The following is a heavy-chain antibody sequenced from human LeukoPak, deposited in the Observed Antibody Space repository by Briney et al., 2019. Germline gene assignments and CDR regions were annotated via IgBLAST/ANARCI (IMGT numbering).Heavy chain of an antibody. CDR2: ISSSSSYI. J-gene: IGHJ4*02. Sequence: PGGSLRLSCAASGFTFSNYSMNWVRQAPGKGLEWVSSISSSSSYIYYADSVKGRFTISRDNAKNSLYLQMNSLRAEDTAVYYCAREGLDCSGGSCYTPTTSPRFDYWGQGTLVTVSS. CDR1: GFTFSNYS. V-gene: IGHV3-21*01. D-gene: IGHD2-15*01. CDR3: AREGLDCSGGSCYTPTTSPRFDY.